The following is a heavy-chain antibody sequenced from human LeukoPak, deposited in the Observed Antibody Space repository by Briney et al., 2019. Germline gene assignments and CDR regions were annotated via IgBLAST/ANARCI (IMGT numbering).Heavy chain of an antibody. V-gene: IGHV3-15*01. Sequence: PGGSLRLSCAASGFTFSNAWMSWVRQAPGKGLEWVGRIKSKTDGGTTDYAAPVKGRVTISRDDSKNTLYLQMNSLKTEDTAVYYCLNSPKDYYGSGSPVWGKGTTVTVSS. J-gene: IGHJ6*04. CDR2: IKSKTDGGTT. D-gene: IGHD3-10*01. CDR3: LNSPKDYYGSGSPV. CDR1: GFTFSNAW.